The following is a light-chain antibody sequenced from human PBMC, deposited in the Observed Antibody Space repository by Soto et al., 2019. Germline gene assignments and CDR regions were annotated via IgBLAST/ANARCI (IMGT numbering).Light chain of an antibody. CDR2: DAS. Sequence: DIQMTQSPSSLSASAGDRVTITCRASQNIHSYLNWYQQKPGKAPKLLIYDASSLESGVPSRFSGSGSGTEFTLTISSLQPDDFATYYCQQYNSYWTFGQGTKVDIK. V-gene: IGKV1-5*01. CDR1: QNIHSY. CDR3: QQYNSYWT. J-gene: IGKJ1*01.